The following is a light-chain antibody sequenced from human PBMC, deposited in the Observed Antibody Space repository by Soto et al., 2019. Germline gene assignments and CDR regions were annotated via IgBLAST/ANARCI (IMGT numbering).Light chain of an antibody. V-gene: IGKV1-8*01. CDR3: QQYYSYPPT. CDR2: AAS. J-gene: IGKJ1*01. CDR1: QGISSY. Sequence: IRMTQSPSSLSASTVDRVTITCRASQGISSYLAWYQQKPGKAPKLLIYAASTLQSGVPSRFSGSGSGTDFTLTISCLQSEDFATYYCQQYYSYPPTFGQGTKVDIK.